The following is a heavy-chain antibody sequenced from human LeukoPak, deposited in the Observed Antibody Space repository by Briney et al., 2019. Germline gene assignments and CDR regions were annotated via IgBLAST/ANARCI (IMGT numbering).Heavy chain of an antibody. D-gene: IGHD3-3*01. CDR2: IYYSGST. J-gene: IGHJ6*03. CDR1: GGSISSYY. V-gene: IGHV4-59*12. CDR3: ARDKYDFWSGIYYYYYYMDV. Sequence: SETLSLTCTVSGGSISSYYWSWIRQPPGKGLEWIGYIYYSGSTNYNPSLKSRVTISVDTSKNQFSLKLISVTAADMAVYYCARDKYDFWSGIYYYYYYMDVWGKGTTVTVSS.